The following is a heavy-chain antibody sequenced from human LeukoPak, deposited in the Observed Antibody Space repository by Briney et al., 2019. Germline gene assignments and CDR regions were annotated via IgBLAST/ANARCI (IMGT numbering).Heavy chain of an antibody. CDR3: ARRDGNWFDP. CDR2: IDPSDSYT. J-gene: IGHJ5*02. V-gene: IGHV5-10-1*01. Sequence: GESLKISCKGSGYSFTSYWISWVRQMPGKGLEWMGRIDPSDSYTNYSPSFQGHVTISADESFTTAYLQWSSLKASDTAIYYCARRDGNWFDPWGQGTLVTVSS. CDR1: GYSFTSYW.